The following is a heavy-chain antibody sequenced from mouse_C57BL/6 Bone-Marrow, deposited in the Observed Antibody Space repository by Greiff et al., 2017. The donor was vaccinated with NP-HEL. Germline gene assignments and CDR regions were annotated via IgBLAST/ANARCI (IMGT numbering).Heavy chain of an antibody. CDR1: GYTFTSYW. D-gene: IGHD1-1*01. J-gene: IGHJ1*03. CDR2: IYPGSGSP. V-gene: IGHV1-55*01. Sequence: QVQLQQPGAELVKPGASVKMSCKASGYTFTSYWITWVKQRPGQGLEWIGDIYPGSGSPNYNEKFKSKATLTVDTSSSTAYMQLSSLTSEDSAVYYCARYTTVVPRYFDVWGTGTTVTVSS. CDR3: ARYTTVVPRYFDV.